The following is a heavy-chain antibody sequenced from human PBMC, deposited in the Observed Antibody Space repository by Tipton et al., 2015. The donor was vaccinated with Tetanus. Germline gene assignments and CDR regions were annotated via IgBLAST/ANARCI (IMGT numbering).Heavy chain of an antibody. Sequence: SLRLSCEASGFTFSTYWMHWVRQAPRKGLVWVSRIDSDGSGTTYADSVKGRFTISRDNAKNTLYLQMNSLRAEDTAVYYCVRVLKGAKCSRSSCYGYGMDVWGQGTTVTVSS. J-gene: IGHJ6*02. V-gene: IGHV3-74*01. D-gene: IGHD2-2*01. CDR2: IDSDGSGT. CDR3: VRVLKGAKCSRSSCYGYGMDV. CDR1: GFTFSTYW.